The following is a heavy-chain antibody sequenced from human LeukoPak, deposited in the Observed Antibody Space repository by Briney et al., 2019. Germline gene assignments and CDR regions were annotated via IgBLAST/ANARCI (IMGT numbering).Heavy chain of an antibody. Sequence: SETLSLTCAVSGGSVSSSSNYWGWIRQPPGKGLEWIGSIYYSGSTYYNPSLKSRVTISVDTSKNQFSLKLSSVTAADTAVYYCARVGGATPFDYWGQGTLVTVSS. CDR3: ARVGGATPFDY. CDR2: IYYSGST. CDR1: GGSVSSSSNY. V-gene: IGHV4-39*07. J-gene: IGHJ4*02. D-gene: IGHD1-26*01.